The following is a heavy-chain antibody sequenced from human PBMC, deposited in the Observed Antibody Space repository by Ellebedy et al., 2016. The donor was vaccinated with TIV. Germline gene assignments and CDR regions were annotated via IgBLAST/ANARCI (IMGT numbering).Heavy chain of an antibody. CDR2: IKQDGSKK. Sequence: GGSLRLSCAASGFTFSNAWMSWVRQAPGKGLEWVANIKQDGSKKYHVDSVRGRFTISRDNARNSLYLQMNSLRAEDTAVYYCASLGGRQRYSDWGQGTLVTVST. D-gene: IGHD6-6*01. CDR1: GFTFSNAW. CDR3: ASLGGRQRYSD. J-gene: IGHJ4*02. V-gene: IGHV3-7*01.